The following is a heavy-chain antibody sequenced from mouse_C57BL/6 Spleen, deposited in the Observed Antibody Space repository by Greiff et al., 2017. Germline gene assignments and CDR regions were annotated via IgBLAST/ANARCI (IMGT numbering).Heavy chain of an antibody. CDR3: AREETRCAH. CDR2: IHPNSGST. CDR1: GYTFTSYW. V-gene: IGHV1-64*01. Sequence: QVQLQQPGAELVKPGASVKLSCKASGYTFTSYWMHWVKQRPGQGLEWIGMIHPNSGSTNYNEKFKSKATLTVDKSSSTAYMQLISLTSEDSSVYYSAREETRCAHWGQGTLVTVSA. J-gene: IGHJ3*01.